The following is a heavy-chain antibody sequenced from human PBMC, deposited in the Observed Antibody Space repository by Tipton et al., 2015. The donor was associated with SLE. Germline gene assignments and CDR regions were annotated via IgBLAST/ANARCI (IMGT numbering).Heavy chain of an antibody. CDR2: INPNSGGT. D-gene: IGHD2-2*01. J-gene: IGHJ4*02. CDR3: ARECSSTSLLDYFDY. V-gene: IGHV1-2*02. Sequence: QLVQSGAEMKKPGASVKVSCKASGYTFTSYGISWVRQAPGQGLEWMGWINPNSGGTNYAQKFQGRVTMTRDTSISTAYMELSRLRSDDTAVYYCARECSSTSLLDYFDYWGQGTLVTVSS. CDR1: GYTFTSYG.